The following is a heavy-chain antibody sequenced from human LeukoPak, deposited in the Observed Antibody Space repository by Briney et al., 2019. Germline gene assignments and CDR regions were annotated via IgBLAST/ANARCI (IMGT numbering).Heavy chain of an antibody. D-gene: IGHD3-16*01. CDR1: GFILSSYW. V-gene: IGHV3-7*05. J-gene: IGHJ4*02. CDR3: ARVKGGYYFDY. Sequence: PGGSLRLSCAASGFILSSYWMTWVRQAPGKGLEWVANIKQHGNEKYYVDSVKGRFTISRDNAKNSLHLQMNSLRAEDTAVYYCARVKGGYYFDYWGQGTLVTVSS. CDR2: IKQHGNEK.